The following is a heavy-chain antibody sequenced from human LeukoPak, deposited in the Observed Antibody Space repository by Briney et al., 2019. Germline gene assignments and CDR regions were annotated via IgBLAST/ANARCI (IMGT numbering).Heavy chain of an antibody. CDR1: GLTFSSYS. D-gene: IGHD3-10*01. CDR2: ISSSSSYI. V-gene: IGHV3-21*01. CDR3: ARVTMVRGVYDAFDI. J-gene: IGHJ3*02. Sequence: GGSLRLSCAASGLTFSSYSMNWVLQAPGKGLEWVSSISSSSSYIYYADSVKGRFTISRDNAKNSLYLQMNSLRAEDTAVYYCARVTMVRGVYDAFDIWGQGTMVTVSS.